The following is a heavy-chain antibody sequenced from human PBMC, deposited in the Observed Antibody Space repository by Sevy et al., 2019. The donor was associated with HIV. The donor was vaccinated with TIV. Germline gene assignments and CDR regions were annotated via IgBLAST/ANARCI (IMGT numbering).Heavy chain of an antibody. CDR1: GFTFSSYG. D-gene: IGHD2-15*01. V-gene: IGHV3-30*02. Sequence: GGSLRLSCAASGFTFSSYGMHWVRQAPGKGLEWVAFIRYDGSNKYYADSVKGRFTISRDNSKNTLYLQMNSLRAEDTAVYYCATDIVVVVAATPPFDYWGQGTLVTVSS. CDR2: IRYDGSNK. CDR3: ATDIVVVVAATPPFDY. J-gene: IGHJ4*02.